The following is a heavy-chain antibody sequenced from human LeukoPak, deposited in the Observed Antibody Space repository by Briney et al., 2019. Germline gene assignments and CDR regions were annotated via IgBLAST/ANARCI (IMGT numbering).Heavy chain of an antibody. CDR1: GGSISSYY. CDR2: VYYSGST. V-gene: IGHV4-59*01. CDR3: ARGSRGYSYG. J-gene: IGHJ4*02. Sequence: SKTLSLTCTVSGGSISSYYWSWIRQPPGKGLEWIGYVYYSGSTNYNPSLKSRVTISVDTSKNQFSLKLSSVTAADTAVYYCARGSRGYSYGWGQGTLVTVSS. D-gene: IGHD5-18*01.